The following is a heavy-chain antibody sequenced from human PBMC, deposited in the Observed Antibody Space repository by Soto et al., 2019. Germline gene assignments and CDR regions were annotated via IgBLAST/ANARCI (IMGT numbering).Heavy chain of an antibody. J-gene: IGHJ3*01. CDR3: ARERPLNSPSDAFDL. Sequence: QVHLVQSGAEVKKPGASVKVSCMASGYNFIAQNIHWVRQAPGLVLEWMGKMNHNSGGSDYAEEFQGKVTVTRDTSISTVYMELTSLKSDDTAVYYCARERPLNSPSDAFDLWGQGTMVIVSS. V-gene: IGHV1-2*02. CDR1: GYNFIAQN. CDR2: MNHNSGGS. D-gene: IGHD1-7*01.